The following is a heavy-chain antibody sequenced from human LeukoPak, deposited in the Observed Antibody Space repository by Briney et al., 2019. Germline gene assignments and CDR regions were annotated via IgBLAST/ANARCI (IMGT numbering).Heavy chain of an antibody. D-gene: IGHD3-10*01. J-gene: IGHJ4*02. Sequence: PGGSLRLSCVASGFSFSSYWMSWVRQAPGKGLEWVANIKQDGSNKYYPDSVRGRFTISRDNSKNTLYLQMNSLRAEDTAVYYCAKGNYYGSVLPIDYWGQGTLVTVSS. V-gene: IGHV3-7*01. CDR3: AKGNYYGSVLPIDY. CDR1: GFSFSSYW. CDR2: IKQDGSNK.